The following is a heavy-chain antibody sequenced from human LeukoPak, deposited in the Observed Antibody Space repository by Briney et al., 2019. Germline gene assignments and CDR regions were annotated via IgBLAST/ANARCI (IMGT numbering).Heavy chain of an antibody. CDR2: IRQDGSDK. J-gene: IGHJ4*02. V-gene: IGHV3-7*01. CDR1: GFTFSSNW. CDR3: ARDRDCGDGGCYPHFDY. D-gene: IGHD2-15*01. Sequence: GGSLRLSCAAYGFTFSSNWMSWVRQAPGKGLEWVANIRQDGSDKYYMDSVKGRFTISRDNAKNSLSLQMNSLRAEDTAVYYCARDRDCGDGGCYPHFDYWGQGVQVTVSS.